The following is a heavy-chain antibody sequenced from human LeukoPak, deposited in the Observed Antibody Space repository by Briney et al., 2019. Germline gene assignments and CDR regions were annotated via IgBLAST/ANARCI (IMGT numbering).Heavy chain of an antibody. V-gene: IGHV3-9*03. CDR3: AKGKFYYDSSGYPNDAFDI. CDR2: ISWNSGSI. J-gene: IGHJ3*02. CDR1: GFTFSSHW. Sequence: GGSLRLSCAASGFTFSSHWMTWVRQAPGKGLEWVSGISWNSGSIGYADSVKGRFTISRDNAKNSLYLQMNSLRAEDMALYYCAKGKFYYDSSGYPNDAFDIWGQGTMVTVSS. D-gene: IGHD3-22*01.